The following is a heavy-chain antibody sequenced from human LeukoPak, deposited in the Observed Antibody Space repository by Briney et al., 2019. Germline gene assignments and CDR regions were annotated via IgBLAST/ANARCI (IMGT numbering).Heavy chain of an antibody. V-gene: IGHV4-30-2*01. Sequence: SETLSLTCTVSGGSISSGGHSWSWIRQPPGKGLEWIGFIYHSGTTAYNPSLKSRVTISVDKSKNQFSLKLTSVTAADTAVYYCAKEGGQDADYFPGAFTVWGQGRMVTVSS. D-gene: IGHD4-17*01. CDR1: GGSISSGGHS. CDR3: AKEGGQDADYFPGAFTV. CDR2: IYHSGTT. J-gene: IGHJ3*01.